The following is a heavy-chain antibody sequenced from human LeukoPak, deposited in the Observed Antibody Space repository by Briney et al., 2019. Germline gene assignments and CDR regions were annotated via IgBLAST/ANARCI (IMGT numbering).Heavy chain of an antibody. CDR2: ISDRGRT. CDR3: ARDHGDLRFDP. J-gene: IGHJ5*02. D-gene: IGHD3-10*01. V-gene: IGHV4-39*07. Sequence: PSETLSLTCTVSGGSIRSTTYYWGWIRQPPGKGLEWIGDISDRGRTYNNPSLKSRVTISVDTSKNQFSLKLSSVTAADTAVYYCARDHGDLRFDPWGQGTLVTVSS. CDR1: GGSIRSTTYY.